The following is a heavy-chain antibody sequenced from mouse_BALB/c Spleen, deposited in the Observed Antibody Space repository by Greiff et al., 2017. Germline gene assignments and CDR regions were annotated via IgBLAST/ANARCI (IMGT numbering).Heavy chain of an antibody. CDR1: GFTITDYY. D-gene: IGHD6-1*01. Sequence: VQLQQSGAELVRPGALVKLSCKASGFTITDYYMHWVKQRPEQGLEWIGWIYPENGTTIYDPNFQGQTSITADTSSNTAYLQLSSLTSEDTAVYYCAVASYYFDYWGQGTTLTVSS. J-gene: IGHJ2*01. CDR3: AVASYYFDY. CDR2: IYPENGTT. V-gene: IGHV14-1*02.